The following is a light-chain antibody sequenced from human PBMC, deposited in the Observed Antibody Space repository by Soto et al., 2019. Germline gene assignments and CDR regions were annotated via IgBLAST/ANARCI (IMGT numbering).Light chain of an antibody. CDR1: RSVNSY. V-gene: IGKV3-11*01. CDR2: DAS. J-gene: IGKJ5*01. Sequence: EIVLTQSPATLSLSPGERATLSCRASRSVNSYLAWYQQKPGQAPRILISDASNRATGIQARFSVGGSGTDFTLTISSLQPEEFATDDCQQSYSSITFGQGTRLEIK. CDR3: QQSYSSIT.